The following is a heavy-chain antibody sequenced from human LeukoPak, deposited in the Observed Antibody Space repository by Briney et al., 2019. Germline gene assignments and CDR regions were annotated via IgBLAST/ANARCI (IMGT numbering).Heavy chain of an antibody. J-gene: IGHJ4*02. CDR1: GFPFNSYA. CDR2: ISPTTGTT. CDR3: ARDIMGRGRFGELFSNRQFDY. V-gene: IGHV3-23*01. D-gene: IGHD3-10*01. Sequence: GGSLRLSCAASGFPFNSYAMSWIRQAPGKGLEWLSAISPTTGTTFYADSVKGRFTISRDNSKNTLYLQMPSLRAEDTAVYYCARDIMGRGRFGELFSNRQFDYWGQGTLVTVSS.